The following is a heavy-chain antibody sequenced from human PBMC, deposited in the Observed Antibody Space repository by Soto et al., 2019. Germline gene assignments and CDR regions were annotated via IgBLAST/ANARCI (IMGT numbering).Heavy chain of an antibody. V-gene: IGHV3-11*01. CDR1: GFTFSDYY. CDR2: ISSSGSST. CDR3: ARYRRITMVRGGNWFDP. D-gene: IGHD3-10*01. J-gene: IGHJ5*02. Sequence: GGSLRLSCAASGFTFSDYYMSWIRQAPGKGLEWVSYISSSGSSTYYADSVKGRFTISRDNAKNSLYLQMNSLRVEDTAVYYCARYRRITMVRGGNWFDPWGQGTLVTVSS.